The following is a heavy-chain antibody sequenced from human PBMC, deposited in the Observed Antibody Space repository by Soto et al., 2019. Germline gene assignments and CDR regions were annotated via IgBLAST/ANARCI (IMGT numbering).Heavy chain of an antibody. J-gene: IGHJ4*02. Sequence: QVQLVESGGGVVQPGRSLRLSCAASGFTFSSYAMHWVRQAPGKGLEWVAVISYDGSNKYYADSVKGRFTISRDNSKNXLXLXXNSLRAEDTAVYYCARDRERDTIFGVPHGAYLFDYWGQGTLVTVSS. CDR1: GFTFSSYA. V-gene: IGHV3-30-3*01. CDR2: ISYDGSNK. CDR3: ARDRERDTIFGVPHGAYLFDY. D-gene: IGHD3-3*01.